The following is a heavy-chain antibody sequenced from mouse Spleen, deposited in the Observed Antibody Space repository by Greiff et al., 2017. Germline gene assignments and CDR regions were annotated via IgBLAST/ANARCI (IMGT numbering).Heavy chain of an antibody. CDR1: GFSLTSYG. J-gene: IGHJ3*01. V-gene: IGHV2-2*01. Sequence: VKVVESGPGLVQPSQSLSITCTVSGFSLTSYGVHWVRQSPGKGLEWLGVIWSGGSTDYNAAFISRLSISKDNSKSQVFFKMNSLQADDTAIYYCARDYYGSSYSWFAYWGQGTLVTVSA. D-gene: IGHD1-1*01. CDR2: IWSGGST. CDR3: ARDYYGSSYSWFAY.